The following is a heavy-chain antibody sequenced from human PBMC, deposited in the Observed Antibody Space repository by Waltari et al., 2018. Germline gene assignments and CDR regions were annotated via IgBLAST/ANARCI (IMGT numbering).Heavy chain of an antibody. Sequence: QVLLVQSGAEVQKPGASVRVSCKASGYAFTGYYMHWVRQAPGQGLEWVGRINPNTGGTNYAQKFQGRVTVTRDTSINTAYMDLSRLNSDDTAVYYCARDRGGNQYYFDYWGQGTLVSVSS. CDR1: GYAFTGYY. V-gene: IGHV1-2*06. J-gene: IGHJ4*02. D-gene: IGHD2-15*01. CDR3: ARDRGGNQYYFDY. CDR2: INPNTGGT.